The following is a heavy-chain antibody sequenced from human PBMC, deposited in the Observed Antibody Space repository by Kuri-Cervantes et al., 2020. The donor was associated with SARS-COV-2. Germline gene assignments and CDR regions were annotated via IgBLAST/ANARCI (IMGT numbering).Heavy chain of an antibody. CDR2: ISSSGSTI. D-gene: IGHD1-26*01. CDR3: AKRSGSYFDY. Sequence: GESLKISCAASGFTFSDYYMSWIRQAPGKGLEWVSYISSSGSTIYYADSVKSRFTISRDNAKNSLYLQMNSLRAEDTAVYYCAKRSGSYFDYWGQGTLVTVSS. CDR1: GFTFSDYY. V-gene: IGHV3-11*04. J-gene: IGHJ4*02.